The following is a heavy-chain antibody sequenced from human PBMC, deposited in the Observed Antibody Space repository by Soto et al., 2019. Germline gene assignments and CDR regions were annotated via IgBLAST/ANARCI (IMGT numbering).Heavy chain of an antibody. J-gene: IGHJ5*02. V-gene: IGHV1-2*02. D-gene: IGHD2-15*01. CDR3: TRARYCSGGTCFGNFFDP. Sequence: GASVKVSCKTSGYTFSGYCIHWVRQAPGQGLEWLGWISPNSGGTNYAQRFQGRVTMTRDSSSSTVYMEMSRLTSDDTAVYYCTRARYCSGGTCFGNFFDPWGQGTLVTVSS. CDR2: ISPNSGGT. CDR1: GYTFSGYC.